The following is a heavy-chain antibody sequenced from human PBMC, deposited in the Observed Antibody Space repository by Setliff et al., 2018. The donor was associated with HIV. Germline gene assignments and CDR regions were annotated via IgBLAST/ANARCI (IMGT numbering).Heavy chain of an antibody. CDR2: VQPRDSSI. CDR3: ARLWPTGWGTDY. CDR1: GYEFVNHW. J-gene: IGHJ4*02. V-gene: IGHV5-51*01. D-gene: IGHD1-1*01. Sequence: GGSLKISCQAAGYEFVNHWIAWVRQMPGKGLEWLGIVQPRDSSIQFNPSFRGLVTHSVDKSINTAFLPGNSLMDSDSAVYYCARLWPTGWGTDYWGQGTLVTVSS.